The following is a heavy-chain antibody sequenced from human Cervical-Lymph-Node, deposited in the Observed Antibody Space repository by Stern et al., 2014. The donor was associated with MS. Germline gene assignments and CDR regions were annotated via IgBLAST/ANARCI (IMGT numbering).Heavy chain of an antibody. J-gene: IGHJ4*02. CDR2: LYYSGNT. CDR3: ARHGPPRRRDDSNHPNFDY. CDR1: GGSISSNY. Sequence: QVQLVESGPGLVKPSETLSLTCTVSGGSISSNYWSWIRQPPGKGLEWIGYLYYSGNTNYNPSLKSRVTTSVDTSKNQFSLSLSSVPAADTAVYYCARHGPPRRRDDSNHPNFDYWGPGTLVAVSS. V-gene: IGHV4-59*08. D-gene: IGHD5-24*01.